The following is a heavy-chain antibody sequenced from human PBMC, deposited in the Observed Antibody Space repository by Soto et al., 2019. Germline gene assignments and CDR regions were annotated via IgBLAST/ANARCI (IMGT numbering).Heavy chain of an antibody. V-gene: IGHV1-18*04. D-gene: IGHD2-2*01. CDR2: ISAYNGNT. Sequence: QVQLVQSGAEVKKPGASVKVSCKASGYTFTSYGISWVRQAPGQGLEWMGWISAYNGNTNYAQKLQGRVTMTTDPSTSTAYMELRSLRSDDTAVYYCARDVFSDLQLLLFDYWGQGTLVTVSS. CDR1: GYTFTSYG. CDR3: ARDVFSDLQLLLFDY. J-gene: IGHJ4*02.